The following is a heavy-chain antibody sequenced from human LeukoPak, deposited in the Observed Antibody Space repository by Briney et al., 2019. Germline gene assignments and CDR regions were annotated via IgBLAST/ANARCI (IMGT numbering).Heavy chain of an antibody. CDR3: ARRPYYYDTSGYYWYFDL. J-gene: IGHJ2*01. D-gene: IGHD3-22*01. Sequence: SETLSLTCTVSGGSISNYYWSWIRQPPGKGLEWIGYIYYSGSTDYNPSLKSRVTISVDTSKSQFSLKLSSVTAADTAVYYCARRPYYYDTSGYYWYFDLWGRGTRVTVSS. V-gene: IGHV4-59*08. CDR2: IYYSGST. CDR1: GGSISNYY.